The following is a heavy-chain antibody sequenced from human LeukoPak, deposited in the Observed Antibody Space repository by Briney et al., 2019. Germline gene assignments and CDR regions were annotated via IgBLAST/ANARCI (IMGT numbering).Heavy chain of an antibody. J-gene: IGHJ3*02. CDR3: ARGRPLRITMIVVVIGDAFDI. V-gene: IGHV1-24*01. CDR2: FNPKDDKT. CDR1: GYALIELS. D-gene: IGHD3-22*01. Sequence: ASVKVSCKVSGYALIELSVHWVRQAPGKGLEWMGSFNPKDDKTLSARKFQDRIIMTEDTSTETVYMELSRLRSEDTAVYYCARGRPLRITMIVVVIGDAFDIWGQGTMVTVSS.